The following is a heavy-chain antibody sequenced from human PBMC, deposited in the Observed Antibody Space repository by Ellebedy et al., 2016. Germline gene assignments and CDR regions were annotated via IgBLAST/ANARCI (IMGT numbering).Heavy chain of an antibody. CDR1: GFTLNNYA. V-gene: IGHV3-23*01. J-gene: IGHJ4*02. CDR3: VKGASSGSWVTMDH. Sequence: GESLKISCTASGFTLNNYAMTWIRQSAGEGLEWVSAITGDTGTTYYADSVKGRFTISRDNSRNTLYLQMNSLRVEDTALYYCVKGASSGSWVTMDHWGQGALVTVSS. D-gene: IGHD6-13*01. CDR2: ITGDTGTT.